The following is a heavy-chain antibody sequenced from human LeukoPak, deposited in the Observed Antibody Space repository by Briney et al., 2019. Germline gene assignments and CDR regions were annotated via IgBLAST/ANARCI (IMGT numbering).Heavy chain of an antibody. CDR2: ISDSGDNT. CDR3: AKKIGTGPGHNWFDP. J-gene: IGHJ5*02. V-gene: IGHV3-23*01. Sequence: PGGSLRLSCAASGFNFGSYYMTWVRQAPGKGLEWVSVISDSGDNTYYADSVKGRFTVSRDNSRDTLYLQMNSLRAEDTALYYCAKKIGTGPGHNWFDPWGQGTLLTVSS. D-gene: IGHD2-8*02. CDR1: GFNFGSYY.